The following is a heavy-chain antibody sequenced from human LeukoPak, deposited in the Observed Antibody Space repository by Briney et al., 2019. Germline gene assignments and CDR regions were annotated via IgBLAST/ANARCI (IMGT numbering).Heavy chain of an antibody. J-gene: IGHJ4*02. V-gene: IGHV3-11*06. CDR3: ARDIWDDYYGSGSYYSFDY. CDR2: ISSSSSYI. CDR1: GFTFSDYY. Sequence: GGSLRLSCAASGFTFSDYYMSWIRQAPGKGLEWVSYISSSSSYINYADSVKGRFTISRDNAKNSLYLQMNSLRAEDTAVYYCARDIWDDYYGSGSYYSFDYWGQGTLVTVSS. D-gene: IGHD3-10*01.